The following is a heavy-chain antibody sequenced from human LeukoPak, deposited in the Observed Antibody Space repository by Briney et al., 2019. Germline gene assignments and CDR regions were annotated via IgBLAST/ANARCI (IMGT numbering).Heavy chain of an antibody. D-gene: IGHD3-22*01. CDR3: ARGFSSGAGDAFDM. CDR2: INPTNGVT. V-gene: IGHV1-2*02. Sequence: GASVKVSCKASGYSFTGYYIHWVRQAPGQGPEWMGWINPTNGVTHYAQKFQGRVTMTRDRSISTAYMEVYRLSSDDTAVYSCARGFSSGAGDAFDMWGQGTMVTVSS. CDR1: GYSFTGYY. J-gene: IGHJ3*02.